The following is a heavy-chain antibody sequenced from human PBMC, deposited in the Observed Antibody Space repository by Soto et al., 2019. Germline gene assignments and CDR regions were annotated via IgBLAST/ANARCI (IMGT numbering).Heavy chain of an antibody. CDR1: GGTFSSYA. Sequence: QVQLVQSGAEVKKPGSSVKVSCKASGGTFSSYAISWVRQAPGQGLEWMGGIIPIFGTANYAQKFQGRVTITADEATSTAYMELSSLRSEDTAVYYCARGGLKTGIVGATHLVYWGQGTLVTVSS. CDR2: IIPIFGTA. J-gene: IGHJ4*02. D-gene: IGHD1-26*01. CDR3: ARGGLKTGIVGATHLVY. V-gene: IGHV1-69*01.